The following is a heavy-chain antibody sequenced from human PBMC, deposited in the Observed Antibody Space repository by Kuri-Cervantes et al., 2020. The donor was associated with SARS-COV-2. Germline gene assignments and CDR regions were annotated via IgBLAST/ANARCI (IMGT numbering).Heavy chain of an antibody. CDR1: GFTFDDFT. V-gene: IGHV3-43*01. J-gene: IGHJ5*02. Sequence: GESLKISCAASGFTFDDFTMHWVRQVPGKGLEWVSLISWDGGYTNYRDSVKGRFTISRDNAKNSLYLQMSSLRTDDMAVYYCAIGGNYWHAWGQGTLVTVSS. D-gene: IGHD1-1*01. CDR3: AIGGNYWHA. CDR2: ISWDGGYT.